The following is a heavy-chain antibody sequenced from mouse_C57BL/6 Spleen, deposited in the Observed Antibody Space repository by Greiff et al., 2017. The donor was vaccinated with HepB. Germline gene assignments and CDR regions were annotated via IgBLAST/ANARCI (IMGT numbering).Heavy chain of an antibody. D-gene: IGHD1-1*01. Sequence: EVQLVESGEGLVKPGGSLKLSCAASGFTFSSYAMSWVRQTPEKRLEWVAYISSGGDYIYYADTVKGRFTISRDNARNTLYLQMSSLKSEDTAMYYCTRVGSSYDWYFDVWGTGTTVTVSS. CDR2: ISSGGDYI. V-gene: IGHV5-9-1*02. J-gene: IGHJ1*03. CDR1: GFTFSSYA. CDR3: TRVGSSYDWYFDV.